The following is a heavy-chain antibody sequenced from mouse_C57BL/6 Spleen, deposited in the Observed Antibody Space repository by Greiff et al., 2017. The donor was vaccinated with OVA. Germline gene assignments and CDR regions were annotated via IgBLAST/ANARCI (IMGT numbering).Heavy chain of an antibody. CDR2: ISSGSSTI. CDR1: GFTFSDYG. D-gene: IGHD2-13*01. Sequence: EVHLVESGGGLVKPGGSLKLSCAASGFTFSDYGMHWVRQAPEKGLEWVAYISSGSSTIYYADTVKGRFTISRDNAKNTLFLQMTSLRSEDTAMYYCARPEGDYFFDYWGQGTTLTVSS. CDR3: ARPEGDYFFDY. J-gene: IGHJ2*01. V-gene: IGHV5-17*01.